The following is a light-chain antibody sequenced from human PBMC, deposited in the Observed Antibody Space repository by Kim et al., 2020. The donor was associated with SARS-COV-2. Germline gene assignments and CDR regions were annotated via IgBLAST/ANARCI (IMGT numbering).Light chain of an antibody. CDR1: QSITNY. CDR2: AAS. Sequence: ASVGDRVTITCRASQSITNYLKWYHQTPGKAPKLLIYAASNLQSGVPSRFSGSGSGTDFTLTITSLQPEDFGTYYCQHISTTLLTFGPGTRLEIK. J-gene: IGKJ5*01. CDR3: QHISTTLLT. V-gene: IGKV1-39*01.